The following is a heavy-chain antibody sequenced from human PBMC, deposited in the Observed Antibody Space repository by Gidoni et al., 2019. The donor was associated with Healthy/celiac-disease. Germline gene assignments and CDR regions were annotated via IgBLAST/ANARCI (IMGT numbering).Heavy chain of an antibody. CDR1: GFPFSSYG. J-gene: IGHJ4*02. Sequence: QVQLVESGGGVVQPGRSLRLSCAASGFPFSSYGMHWVRQAPGKGLECVAVISYDGSNKYYADSVKGRFTISRDKSKNTLYLQMNSLRAEDTAVYYCAKDFSITMVQGVILSFDYWGQGTLVTVSS. CDR3: AKDFSITMVQGVILSFDY. D-gene: IGHD3-10*01. CDR2: ISYDGSNK. V-gene: IGHV3-30*18.